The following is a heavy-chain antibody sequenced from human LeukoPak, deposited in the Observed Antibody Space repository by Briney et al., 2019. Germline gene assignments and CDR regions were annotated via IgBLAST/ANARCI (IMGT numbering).Heavy chain of an antibody. J-gene: IGHJ4*02. V-gene: IGHV3-23*01. Sequence: GGSLRLSCAASGFTFSSYAMSWVRQAPGKGLEWVSAISGSGGTTYYADSVKGRFTISRANSKNTLYLQMNSLRAEDTAVYYCAKDHVGAIPHGYWGQGTLVTVSS. CDR3: AKDHVGAIPHGY. CDR1: GFTFSSYA. CDR2: ISGSGGTT. D-gene: IGHD1-26*01.